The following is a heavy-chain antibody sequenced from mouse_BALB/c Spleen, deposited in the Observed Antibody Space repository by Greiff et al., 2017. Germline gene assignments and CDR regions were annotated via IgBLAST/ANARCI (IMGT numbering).Heavy chain of an antibody. D-gene: IGHD2-12*01. CDR3: TRTYDNAMDY. V-gene: IGHV1-18*01. J-gene: IGHJ4*01. CDR1: GYTFTDYN. CDR2: INPNNGGT. Sequence: DVQLQESGPELVKPGASVKIPCKASGYTFTDYNMDWVKQSHGKSLEWIGDINPNNGGTIYNQKFKGKATLTVDKSSSTAYMELRSLTSEDTAVYYCTRTYDNAMDYWGQGTSVTVSS.